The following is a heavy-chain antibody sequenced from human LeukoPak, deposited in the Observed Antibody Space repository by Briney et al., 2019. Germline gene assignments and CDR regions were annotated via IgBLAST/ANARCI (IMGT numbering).Heavy chain of an antibody. J-gene: IGHJ4*02. Sequence: GGSLRLSCVASGFTFSSYGMRWVRQAPGKGLEWVSGISGSGGSTYYADSVKGRFTISRDNFKNTLYLQMNSLRAEDTAIYYCAEEGSALWFGELSYYFDSWGQGTLVTVSS. V-gene: IGHV3-23*01. CDR3: AEEGSALWFGELSYYFDS. D-gene: IGHD3-10*01. CDR1: GFTFSSYG. CDR2: ISGSGGST.